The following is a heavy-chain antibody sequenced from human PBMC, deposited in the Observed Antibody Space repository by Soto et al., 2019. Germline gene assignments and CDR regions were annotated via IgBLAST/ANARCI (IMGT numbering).Heavy chain of an antibody. V-gene: IGHV3-23*01. D-gene: IGHD3-10*01. CDR2: ISGSGGST. CDR1: GFSFSSYA. J-gene: IGHJ4*02. CDR3: AKDPPASSLITMVXGAPPPDY. Sequence: GGSLRLSCAAXGFSFSSYAMSWVRQAPGKGREWGSAISGSGGSTYYADSLKGRFTISRYNSNNTLYLQMNRLRAEDTAVYYCAKDPPASSLITMVXGAPPPDYWGQGTQVTVSS.